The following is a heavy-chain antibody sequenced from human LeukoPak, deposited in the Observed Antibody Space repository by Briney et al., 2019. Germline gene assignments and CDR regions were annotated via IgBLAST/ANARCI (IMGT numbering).Heavy chain of an antibody. D-gene: IGHD2-15*01. V-gene: IGHV1-69*13. Sequence: ASVRVSCKPSGGTLTIYATSWVRQAPGQGLEWMGGISPIFGTANYAQKFQGRVTITADESASTAYMALSSLRSEDTAVYYCARGYCSGGSCYPGFDYWGQGTLVTVSS. J-gene: IGHJ4*02. CDR3: ARGYCSGGSCYPGFDY. CDR2: ISPIFGTA. CDR1: GGTLTIYA.